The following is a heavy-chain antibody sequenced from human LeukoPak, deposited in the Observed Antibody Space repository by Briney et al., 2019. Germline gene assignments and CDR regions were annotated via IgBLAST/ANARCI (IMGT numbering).Heavy chain of an antibody. CDR1: GFTFSDYY. CDR2: ISSSGSTI. CDR3: ARVEPNYYMDV. V-gene: IGHV3-11*01. Sequence: GGSLRLSCAASGFTFSDYYMSWIRQAPGKGLEWVSYISSSGSTIYYADSVKGRFTISRDNAKDSLYLQMNSLGAEDTAVYYCARVEPNYYMDVWGKGTTVTVSS. J-gene: IGHJ6*03. D-gene: IGHD1-14*01.